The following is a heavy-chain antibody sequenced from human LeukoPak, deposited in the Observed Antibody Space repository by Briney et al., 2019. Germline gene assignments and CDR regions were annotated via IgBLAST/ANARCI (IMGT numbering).Heavy chain of an antibody. CDR3: ARLGYYGSAPYYFDY. D-gene: IGHD3-10*01. CDR1: GGSFSGYY. CDR2: INHSGST. Sequence: SETLSLTCAVYGGSFSGYYWSWIRQPPGKGLEWIGEINHSGSTNYNPSLKSRVTISVDTSKNQFSLKLSSVTAADTAVYYCARLGYYGSAPYYFDYRGQGTLVTVSS. V-gene: IGHV4-34*01. J-gene: IGHJ4*02.